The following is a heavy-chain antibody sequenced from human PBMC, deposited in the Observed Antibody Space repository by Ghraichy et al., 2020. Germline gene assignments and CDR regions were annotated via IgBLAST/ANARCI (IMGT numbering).Heavy chain of an antibody. CDR2: IYPGDSDT. J-gene: IGHJ4*02. D-gene: IGHD6-19*01. Sequence: GESLNISCKGSGYSFTSYWIGWVRQMPGKGLEWMGIIYPGDSDTRYSPSFQGQVTISADKSISTAYLQWSSLKASDTAMYYCARGGSIAVAGTMGVDYFDYWGQGTLVTVSS. CDR1: GYSFTSYW. CDR3: ARGGSIAVAGTMGVDYFDY. V-gene: IGHV5-51*01.